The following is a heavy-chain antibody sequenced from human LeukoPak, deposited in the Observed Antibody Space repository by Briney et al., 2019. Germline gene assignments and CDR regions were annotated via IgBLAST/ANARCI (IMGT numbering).Heavy chain of an antibody. CDR1: GYSFTSYD. CDR2: MNPNSGNT. J-gene: IGHJ6*03. CDR3: ARANYGSGSYHPYCYYMDV. Sequence: GASVKVSCKASGYSFTSYDIDWVRQATGQGLEWMGWMNPNSGNTGYAEKFQGRVTMTRNTSISTAYMELSSLRSEDTAVYYCARANYGSGSYHPYCYYMDVWGQGTTVTVSS. V-gene: IGHV1-8*01. D-gene: IGHD3-10*01.